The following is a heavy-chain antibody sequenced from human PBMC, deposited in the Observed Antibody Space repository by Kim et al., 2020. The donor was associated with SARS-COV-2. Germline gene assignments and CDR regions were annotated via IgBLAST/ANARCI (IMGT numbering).Heavy chain of an antibody. V-gene: IGHV6-1*01. Sequence: SQTLSLTCAISGDSVSSNSAAWNWIRQSPSRGLEWLGRTYYRSKWYNDYAVSVKSRITINPDTSKNQFSLQLNSVTPEDTAVYYCASGGYSGYDGETTGFDPWGQGTLVTVSS. D-gene: IGHD5-12*01. J-gene: IGHJ5*02. CDR2: TYYRSKWYN. CDR3: ASGGYSGYDGETTGFDP. CDR1: GDSVSSNSAA.